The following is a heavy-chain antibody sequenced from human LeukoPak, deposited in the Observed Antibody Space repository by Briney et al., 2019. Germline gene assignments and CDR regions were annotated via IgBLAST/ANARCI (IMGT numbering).Heavy chain of an antibody. J-gene: IGHJ4*02. D-gene: IGHD5-24*01. V-gene: IGHV1-18*01. CDR3: AVNDYNQNFDY. CDR1: GYTFTSYG. Sequence: ASVKVSCKASGYTFTSYGITWVRQAPGQGPEWMGWISGRNGNTNYAQKLQGRVTMTTDTSTSTAYMELRSLRSDDTAVYYCAVNDYNQNFDYWGQGTLVTVSS. CDR2: ISGRNGNT.